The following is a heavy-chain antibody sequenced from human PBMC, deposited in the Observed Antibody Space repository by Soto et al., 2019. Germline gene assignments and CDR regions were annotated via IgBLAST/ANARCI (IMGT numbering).Heavy chain of an antibody. J-gene: IGHJ5*02. V-gene: IGHV4-59*01. D-gene: IGHD6-13*01. CDR3: ARGDSSSWNLWFDP. CDR1: GGSISTYY. Sequence: SETLSLTCTVSGGSISTYYWNWIRQPPGKGLEWIGYIHYSGTTYYNPSLKSRVTISVDTSKNQFSLKLTSVTAADTAVYYCARGDSSSWNLWFDPWGQGTLVTAPQ. CDR2: IHYSGTT.